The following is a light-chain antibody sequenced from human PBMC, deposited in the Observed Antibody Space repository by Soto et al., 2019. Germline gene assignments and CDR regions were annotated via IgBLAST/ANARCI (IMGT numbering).Light chain of an antibody. Sequence: QSVLTQPASVSGSPGQSITISCTGTSSDVGGYNYVSWYQQHPGKAPKLMIYDVSNRPSGVSNRFSGSKSGNTASLTISGLPAEDEADYYCSSYRSRSTLLYVFGTGTKLTVL. CDR2: DVS. CDR3: SSYRSRSTLLYV. V-gene: IGLV2-14*01. CDR1: SSDVGGYNY. J-gene: IGLJ1*01.